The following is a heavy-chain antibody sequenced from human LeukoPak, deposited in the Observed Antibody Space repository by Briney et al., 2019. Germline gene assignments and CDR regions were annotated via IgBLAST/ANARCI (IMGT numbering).Heavy chain of an antibody. D-gene: IGHD6-13*01. CDR3: ARGVYIAAAQYGY. V-gene: IGHV4-59*13. CDR2: IYYRWTT. Sequence: VKPSETLSLTCTVSGGSISSYYWSWTRQPPGRGREGIGYIYYRWTTTYTPPLKSRVTISVDTSKTQFSLKLSSVTAADTAVYYCARGVYIAAAQYGYWGQGTLVTVSS. CDR1: GGSISSYY. J-gene: IGHJ4*02.